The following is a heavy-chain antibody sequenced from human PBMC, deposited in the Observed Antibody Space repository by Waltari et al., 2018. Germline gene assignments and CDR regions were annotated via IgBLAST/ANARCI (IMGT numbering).Heavy chain of an antibody. CDR3: ATDGYCSGGSCYWLDY. Sequence: QVQLVQSGAGVRKPGASVRVSCKVSGYPHPDLSMHSVSQAPGKGLEWMGGFDPEDGETIYAQKFQGRVTMTEDTSTDTAYMELSSLRSEDTAVYYCATDGYCSGGSCYWLDYWGQGTLVTVSS. V-gene: IGHV1-24*01. J-gene: IGHJ4*02. D-gene: IGHD2-15*01. CDR1: GYPHPDLS. CDR2: FDPEDGET.